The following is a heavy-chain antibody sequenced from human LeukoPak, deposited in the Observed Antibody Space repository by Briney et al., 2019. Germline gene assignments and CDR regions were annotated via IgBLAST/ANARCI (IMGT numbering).Heavy chain of an antibody. CDR2: ISGSGNTA. V-gene: IGHV3-23*01. CDR1: GFSFSSYS. J-gene: IGHJ3*02. CDR3: AKEGAAGPYDAFDI. Sequence: PGGSLRLSCAASGFSFSSYSMNWVRQAPGKGLEWVSAISGSGNTAYYADSVKGRFTISRDNSKKTLYLQMKSLRAEDTAAYYCAKEGAAGPYDAFDIWGQGTMVTVSS. D-gene: IGHD6-13*01.